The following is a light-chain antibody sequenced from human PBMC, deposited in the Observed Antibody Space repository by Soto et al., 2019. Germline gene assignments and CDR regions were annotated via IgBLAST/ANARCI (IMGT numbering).Light chain of an antibody. V-gene: IGKV3-20*01. CDR1: QSVSSSY. Sequence: EIVLTQSPGTLSLSPGERATLSCRASQSVSSSYLAWYQQKLGQAPRLLIHGASTRASGIPDRFTGSGSGTDFTLTIRRLEPEDFAVYYCQQYGSSPMYTFGQGTKLEIK. J-gene: IGKJ2*01. CDR3: QQYGSSPMYT. CDR2: GAS.